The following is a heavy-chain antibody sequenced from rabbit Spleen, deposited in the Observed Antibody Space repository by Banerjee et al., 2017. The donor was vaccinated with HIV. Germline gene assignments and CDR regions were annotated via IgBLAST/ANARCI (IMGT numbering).Heavy chain of an antibody. CDR1: GIDLMSIA. D-gene: IGHD8-1*01. J-gene: IGHJ4*01. CDR2: IYPVFGIT. V-gene: IGHV1S47*01. Sequence: EESGGGLVQPGGSLTLSCKASGIDLMSIAMSWVRQAPGKGLEWIGDIYPVFGITNYANWVKGRFSSSRENAQNTVSLQMTSLTAADTATYFCARDGAGGSYFALWGPGTLVTVS. CDR3: ARDGAGGSYFAL.